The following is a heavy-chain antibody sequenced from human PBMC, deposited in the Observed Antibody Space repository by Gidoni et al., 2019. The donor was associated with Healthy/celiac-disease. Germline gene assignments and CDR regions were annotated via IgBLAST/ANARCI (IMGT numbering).Heavy chain of an antibody. J-gene: IGHJ2*01. D-gene: IGHD4-4*01. Sequence: EVQLVETGGGLIQPGGSLRLSCAASGFTVSSNYMSWVRQAPGKGLEWVSVIYSGGRTYYADSVKGRFTISRDNSKNTLYLQMNSLRAEDTAVYYCASVTSTDWYFDLWGRGTLVTVSS. CDR3: ASVTSTDWYFDL. CDR2: IYSGGRT. V-gene: IGHV3-53*02. CDR1: GFTVSSNY.